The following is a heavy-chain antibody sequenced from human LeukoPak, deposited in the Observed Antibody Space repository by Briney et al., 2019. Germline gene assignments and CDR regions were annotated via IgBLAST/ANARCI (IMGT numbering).Heavy chain of an antibody. CDR1: GFTVSSNY. CDR3: ARPVTATDRFYFFDS. V-gene: IGHV3-53*01. CDR2: IYSGGST. J-gene: IGHJ4*02. D-gene: IGHD2-15*01. Sequence: PGGSLRLSCAASGFTVSSNYMSWVRQAPGKGREWVSVIYSGGSTYYADSVKGRFTISRDNSENTLYLQMNSLRAEDTAVYYCARPVTATDRFYFFDSWGQGTLVTVSS.